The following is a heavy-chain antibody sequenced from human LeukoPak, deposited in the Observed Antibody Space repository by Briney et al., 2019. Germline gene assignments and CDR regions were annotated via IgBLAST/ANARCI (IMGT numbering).Heavy chain of an antibody. J-gene: IGHJ4*02. V-gene: IGHV4-59*08. CDR3: ANTHIAAPPFDY. CDR1: GGSISSYY. Sequence: SETLSLTCTVCGGSISSYYWSWIRQLPGKGLEWIGYIYYSGSTNYNPSLKSRVTISVDTSKNQFSLRLSSVTAADTAVYYCANTHIAAPPFDYWGQGTLVTVSS. D-gene: IGHD6-6*01. CDR2: IYYSGST.